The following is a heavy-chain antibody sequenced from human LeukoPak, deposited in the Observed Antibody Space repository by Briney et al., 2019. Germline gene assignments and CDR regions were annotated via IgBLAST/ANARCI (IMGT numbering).Heavy chain of an antibody. CDR2: INHSGST. D-gene: IGHD1-26*01. CDR3: ARGLLVGASPVFDY. J-gene: IGHJ4*02. Sequence: SETLSLTCAVYGGSFSGYYWTWIRQPPGKRLEWIGEINHSGSTNYNPSLKSRVTISVDTSKNQFSLKLSSVTAADTAVYYCARGLLVGASPVFDYWGQGTLVTVSS. CDR1: GGSFSGYY. V-gene: IGHV4-34*01.